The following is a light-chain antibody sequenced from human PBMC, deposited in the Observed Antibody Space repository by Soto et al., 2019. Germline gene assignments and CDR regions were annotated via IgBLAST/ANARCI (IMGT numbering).Light chain of an antibody. V-gene: IGKV3-15*01. J-gene: IGKJ4*01. Sequence: EIVMTQSPATLSVSTGERATLSCRASQRISGNLAWYQQKPCHAPRLLMYGASTRATGIPATFIGSGYGTEFTLTFSSLQSEDFAGYYCQQYNNWPPITFGGGTKVQIK. CDR3: QQYNNWPPIT. CDR2: GAS. CDR1: QRISGN.